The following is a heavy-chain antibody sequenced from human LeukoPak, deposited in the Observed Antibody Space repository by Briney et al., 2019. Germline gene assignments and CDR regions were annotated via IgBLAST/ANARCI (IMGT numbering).Heavy chain of an antibody. Sequence: PGRSLRLSCAASGFTFDDYAMHWVRQAPGKGLEWVSGISWNSGSIGYVDSVKGRFTISRDSAENSLYLQMNSLRAEDTALYYCARGYSYGRNWYFDLWGRGTLVTVSS. CDR1: GFTFDDYA. CDR3: ARGYSYGRNWYFDL. J-gene: IGHJ2*01. V-gene: IGHV3-9*01. D-gene: IGHD5-18*01. CDR2: ISWNSGSI.